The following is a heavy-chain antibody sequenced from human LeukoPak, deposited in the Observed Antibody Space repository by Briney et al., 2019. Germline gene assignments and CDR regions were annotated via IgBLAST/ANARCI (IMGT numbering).Heavy chain of an antibody. V-gene: IGHV3-23*01. CDR3: AKDSYSYGYYYFDY. J-gene: IGHJ4*02. D-gene: IGHD5-18*01. Sequence: GGSLRLSCAASGFTFSSYAMSWVRQAPGKGLEWVSAISGSGGSTYYADSVKGRFTISRDNSRNTLCLQMNSLRAEDTAVYYCAKDSYSYGYYYFDYWGQGTLVTVSS. CDR1: GFTFSSYA. CDR2: ISGSGGST.